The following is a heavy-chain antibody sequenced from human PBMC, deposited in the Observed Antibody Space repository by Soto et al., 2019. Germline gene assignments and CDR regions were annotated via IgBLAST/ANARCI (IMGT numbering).Heavy chain of an antibody. J-gene: IGHJ1*01. CDR1: GYTFPNYG. Sequence: QVQLVQSGVEVKKPGASVKVSCKASGYTFPNYGINWVRQAPGQGLEWMGWISAYNGNTDYAQKLQGRVTMTTDTSTTTAYMEVTNLRSDDTAVYYYARDVIPYCGSDCYPGYFHHWGQGTLVIVSS. V-gene: IGHV1-18*04. D-gene: IGHD2-21*02. CDR3: ARDVIPYCGSDCYPGYFHH. CDR2: ISAYNGNT.